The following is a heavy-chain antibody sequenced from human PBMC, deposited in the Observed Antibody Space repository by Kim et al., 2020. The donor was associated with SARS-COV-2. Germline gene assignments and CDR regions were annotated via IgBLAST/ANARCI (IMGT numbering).Heavy chain of an antibody. J-gene: IGHJ6*02. CDR3: AKREASHTGSGYMDV. CDR2: IGSAGRSS. D-gene: IGHD3-10*01. CDR1: GFTFSNYG. V-gene: IGHV3-23*05. Sequence: GGSLRLSCAASGFTFSNYGMNWVRQAPGKGLEWVSAIGSAGRSSFDADSVKGRFTISRDNSKNTLYLQMNNLRAEDTAIYYCAKREASHTGSGYMDVWGPETTVTVSS.